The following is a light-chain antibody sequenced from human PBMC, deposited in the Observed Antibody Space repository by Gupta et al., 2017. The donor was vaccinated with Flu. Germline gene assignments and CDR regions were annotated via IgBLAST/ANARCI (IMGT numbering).Light chain of an antibody. CDR1: ALTKKY. CDR2: EER. J-gene: IGLJ3*02. V-gene: IGLV3-10*01. Sequence: GQTARITCSGDALTKKYAYWYQQKAGQAPVLIIYEERKRPSGIPERFSGTSSGTKATLTISGAQVEDEADYYCYSTDTSGNHRVFGGGTNLTVL. CDR3: YSTDTSGNHRV.